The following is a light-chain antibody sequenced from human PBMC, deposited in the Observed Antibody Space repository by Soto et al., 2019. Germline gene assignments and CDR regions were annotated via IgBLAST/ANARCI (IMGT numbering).Light chain of an antibody. CDR1: QSVSSSY. CDR2: GAS. J-gene: IGKJ2*01. V-gene: IGKV3-20*01. CDR3: QQSGSSPYT. Sequence: EIVLTQSPGTLSLSPGERATLSCRASQSVSSSYLAWYQQKPGQAPRLLIYGASSRATGIPDRFSGSGSGTDFTLTISRLEPEDFAVCSCQQSGSSPYTFGQGTKLEIK.